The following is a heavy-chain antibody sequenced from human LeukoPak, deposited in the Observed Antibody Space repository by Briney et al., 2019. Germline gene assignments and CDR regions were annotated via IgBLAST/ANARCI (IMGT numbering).Heavy chain of an antibody. Sequence: HPGGSLRLSCGVSGFTFSSYGMHWVRQAPGKGLEWMAFIRYDGSNKYYADSVKGRFTISRDNSKNTLYLQMNSLRAEDTAVYYCASQHYSGWSPVDAFDIWGQGTMVTVSS. CDR3: ASQHYSGWSPVDAFDI. D-gene: IGHD6-19*01. CDR2: IRYDGSNK. CDR1: GFTFSSYG. J-gene: IGHJ3*02. V-gene: IGHV3-30*02.